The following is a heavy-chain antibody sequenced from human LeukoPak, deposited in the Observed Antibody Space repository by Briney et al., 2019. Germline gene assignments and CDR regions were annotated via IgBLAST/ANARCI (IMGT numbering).Heavy chain of an antibody. CDR3: AREVEGNADYYGSGSYFKISYYHYYMDV. D-gene: IGHD3-10*01. CDR1: GGSISSYY. Sequence: SETLSLTCTVSGGSISSYYWSWIRQPAGKGLEWIGRIYTSGSTNYNPSLKSRVTMSVDTSKNQFSLKLSSVTAADTAVYYCAREVEGNADYYGSGSYFKISYYHYYMDVWGKGTTVTISS. V-gene: IGHV4-4*07. J-gene: IGHJ6*03. CDR2: IYTSGST.